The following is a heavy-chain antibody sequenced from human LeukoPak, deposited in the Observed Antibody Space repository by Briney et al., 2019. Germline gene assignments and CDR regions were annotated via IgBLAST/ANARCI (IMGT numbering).Heavy chain of an antibody. J-gene: IGHJ3*02. D-gene: IGHD3-22*01. V-gene: IGHV3-21*01. CDR1: GFTFSDYN. CDR3: AKDGNYYDSLSQGAFDI. CDR2: ITSGTTYI. Sequence: PGGSLRLSCAASGFTFSDYNMNWVRQSPEKGLEWVSSITSGTTYIYYADSVRGRFTLSRDNAKNSLYLQMNSLRAEDTAVYYCAKDGNYYDSLSQGAFDIWGQGTMVTVSS.